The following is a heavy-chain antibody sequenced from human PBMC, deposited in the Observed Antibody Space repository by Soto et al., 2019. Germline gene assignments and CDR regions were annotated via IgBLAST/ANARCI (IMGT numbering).Heavy chain of an antibody. CDR2: IYHSGIT. J-gene: IGHJ5*02. Sequence: SETLSLTCAVYGGSFSGYYWSWIRQPPGKGLEWIGEIYHSGITKYNPSLKSRVTISVDKSNNQFSLEMRAVTAADTAVYYCATLPPRIEVVKTEIPAWGQGTLVTVSS. V-gene: IGHV4-34*01. D-gene: IGHD2-15*01. CDR3: ATLPPRIEVVKTEIPA. CDR1: GGSFSGYY.